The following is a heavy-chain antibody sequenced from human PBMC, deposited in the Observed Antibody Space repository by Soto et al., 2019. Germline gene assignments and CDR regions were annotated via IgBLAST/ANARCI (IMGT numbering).Heavy chain of an antibody. CDR3: ARGRITMIEASDAFDI. V-gene: IGHV3-48*02. CDR2: ISSSSSTI. D-gene: IGHD3-22*01. Sequence: EVQLVESGGGLVQPGGSLRLSCAASGFTFSSYSMNWVRQAPGKGLEWVSYISSSSSTIYYADSVKGRFTISRDNAKNSLYLQMNSLRDEDTAVYYCARGRITMIEASDAFDIWGQGTMVTVSS. CDR1: GFTFSSYS. J-gene: IGHJ3*02.